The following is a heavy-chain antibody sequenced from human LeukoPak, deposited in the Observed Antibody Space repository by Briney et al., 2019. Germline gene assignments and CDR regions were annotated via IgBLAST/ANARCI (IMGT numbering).Heavy chain of an antibody. Sequence: ASVKVSCKASGGTFSSYAISWVRQAPGQGLEWMGGIIPIFGTANYAQKFQGRVTITADESTSTAYMELSSLRSEDTAVYYCARAEDKARYSSSWYLGASYYYYYGMDVWGQGTTVTVSS. CDR1: GGTFSSYA. D-gene: IGHD6-13*01. V-gene: IGHV1-69*13. J-gene: IGHJ6*02. CDR2: IIPIFGTA. CDR3: ARAEDKARYSSSWYLGASYYYYYGMDV.